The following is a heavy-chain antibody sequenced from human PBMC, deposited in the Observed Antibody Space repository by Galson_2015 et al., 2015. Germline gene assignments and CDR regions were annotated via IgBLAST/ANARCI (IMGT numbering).Heavy chain of an antibody. V-gene: IGHV3-74*01. D-gene: IGHD6-25*01. Sequence: LRLSCAASGFTFGSYRMHWVRQAPGMGLVWVSHIYIDGSSTHYADSVKGRFTISRDNAKNTLYLQMNSLRADDTAVYYCARGRGSSGYYYDYWGQGSLVTVSS. CDR2: IYIDGSST. J-gene: IGHJ4*02. CDR3: ARGRGSSGYYYDY. CDR1: GFTFGSYR.